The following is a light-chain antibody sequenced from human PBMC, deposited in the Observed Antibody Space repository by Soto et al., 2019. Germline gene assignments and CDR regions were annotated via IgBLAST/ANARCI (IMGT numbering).Light chain of an antibody. CDR2: AAS. J-gene: IGKJ4*01. CDR3: QQLNSYPFLT. Sequence: DIQLTQSPSFLSASVGDRVTITCRASQGISSYLAWYQQKPGKAPKLLIYAASTLQSGVTSRFSGSGSGTEFTLTISSLLPEDFATYYCQQLNSYPFLTFGGGTKVEIK. V-gene: IGKV1-9*01. CDR1: QGISSY.